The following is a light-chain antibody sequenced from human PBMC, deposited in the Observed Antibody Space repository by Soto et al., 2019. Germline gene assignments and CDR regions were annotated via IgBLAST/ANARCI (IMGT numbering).Light chain of an antibody. Sequence: IVLTHSPVTLSFSPGDIATLSFRASQSVSSYLAWYQQRPGQAPRLLIYDASNRATGIPDRFSGSGSGTDFTLTISRLEPEDFAVYYCQQYGSSRRTFGQGTK. CDR2: DAS. CDR3: QQYGSSRRT. J-gene: IGKJ1*01. V-gene: IGKV3-20*01. CDR1: QSVSSY.